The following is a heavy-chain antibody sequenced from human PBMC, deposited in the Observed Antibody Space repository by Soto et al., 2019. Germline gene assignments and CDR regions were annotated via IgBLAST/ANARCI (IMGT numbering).Heavy chain of an antibody. Sequence: SVKVSCKASGGTFSSYAISWVRQAPGQGLEWMGGIIPIFGTANYAQKFQGRVTITADESTSTAYMELSGLRSEDTAVYYCASPGDSSGYYYVPYWGQGTLVTVSS. CDR1: GGTFSSYA. CDR3: ASPGDSSGYYYVPY. D-gene: IGHD3-22*01. CDR2: IIPIFGTA. V-gene: IGHV1-69*13. J-gene: IGHJ4*02.